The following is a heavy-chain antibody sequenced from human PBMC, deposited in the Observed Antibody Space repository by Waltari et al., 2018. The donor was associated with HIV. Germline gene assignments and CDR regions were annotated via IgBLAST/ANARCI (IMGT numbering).Heavy chain of an antibody. CDR3: ARNSGARENRFVYCGVDC. CDR1: GYNFITHD. V-gene: IGHV1-8*01. CDR2: INPVKENY. D-gene: IGHD1-26*01. Sequence: MQSGPEVKRPAASVNISCRASGYNFITHDINWVGKAPGPRLGWMGWINPVKENYAFASKCEDIFFVTGDLSNSTVYLELTNLTPRGTATYFCARNSGARENRFVYCGVDCWGQGTTVAVSS. J-gene: IGHJ6*02.